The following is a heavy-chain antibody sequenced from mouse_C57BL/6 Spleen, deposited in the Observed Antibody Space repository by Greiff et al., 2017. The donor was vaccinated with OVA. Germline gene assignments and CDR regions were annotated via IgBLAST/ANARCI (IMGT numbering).Heavy chain of an antibody. Sequence: QVQLQQPGAELVKPGASVKLSCKASGYTFTSYWMHWVKQRPGQGLEWIGMIHPNRGSTNYNEKFKSQATLPVAKSSSTAYMPLSSLTAEDSAVYYCARGGAQALPNYYAMDYWGQGTSVTVSS. J-gene: IGHJ4*01. V-gene: IGHV1-64*01. CDR2: IHPNRGST. CDR1: GYTFTSYW. CDR3: ARGGAQALPNYYAMDY. D-gene: IGHD3-2*02.